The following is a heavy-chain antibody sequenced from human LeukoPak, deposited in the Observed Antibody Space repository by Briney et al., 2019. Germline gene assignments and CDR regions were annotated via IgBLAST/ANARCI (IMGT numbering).Heavy chain of an antibody. D-gene: IGHD6-13*01. J-gene: IGHJ5*02. CDR1: GGSISSYY. CDR3: ARDIAAAGIWFDP. CDR2: IYYSGST. V-gene: IGHV4-59*01. Sequence: SETLSLTCTVSGGSISSYYWSWIRQPPGKGLEWIGYIYYSGSTNYNPSLKSRVTISVDTSKNQFSLKLSSVTAADTAVYYCARDIAAAGIWFDPWGQGTLVTVSS.